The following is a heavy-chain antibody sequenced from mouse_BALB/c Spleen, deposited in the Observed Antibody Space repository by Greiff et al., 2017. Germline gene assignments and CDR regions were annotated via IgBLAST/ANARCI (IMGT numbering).Heavy chain of an antibody. CDR3: AKEVYGSFFDY. V-gene: IGHV1-80*01. CDR2: IYPGDGDT. D-gene: IGHD1-1*01. J-gene: IGHJ2*01. Sequence: VQLVESGAELVRPGSSVKISCKASGYAFSSYWMNWVKQRPGQGLEWIGQIYPGDGDTNYNGKFKGKATLTADKSSSTAYMQLSSLTSEDSAVYFCAKEVYGSFFDYWGQGTTLTVSS. CDR1: GYAFSSYW.